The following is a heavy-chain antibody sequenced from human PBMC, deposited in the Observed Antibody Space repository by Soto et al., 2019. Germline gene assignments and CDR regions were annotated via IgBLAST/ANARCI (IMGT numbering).Heavy chain of an antibody. CDR2: IYYSGST. CDR3: ARSVFP. V-gene: IGHV4-31*03. CDR1: GDSISSGSAY. Sequence: PSETLSLTCTVSGDSISSGSAYWSWIRQHPGKGLEWIGYIYYSGSTYYNPSLKSRVTISVDTSKNHFSLKLTSVTAADTAVYYCARSVFPWGQGTLVTVSS. J-gene: IGHJ5*02.